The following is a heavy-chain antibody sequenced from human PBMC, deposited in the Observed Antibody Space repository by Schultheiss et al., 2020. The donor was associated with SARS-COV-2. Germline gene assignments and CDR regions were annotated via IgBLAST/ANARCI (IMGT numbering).Heavy chain of an antibody. J-gene: IGHJ6*02. CDR2: ISWNSGSI. CDR1: GFTFDDYA. Sequence: GGSLRLSCAASGFTFDDYAMHWVRQAPGKGLEWVSGISWNSGSIGYADSVKGRFTISRDNARNSLYLQVNSLRADDTAVYYCARRVIAAAAGWGYGMDVWGQGTTVTVSS. D-gene: IGHD6-13*01. V-gene: IGHV3-9*01. CDR3: ARRVIAAAAGWGYGMDV.